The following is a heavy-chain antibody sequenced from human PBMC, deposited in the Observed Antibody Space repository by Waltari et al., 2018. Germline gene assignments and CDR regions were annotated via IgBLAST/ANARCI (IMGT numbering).Heavy chain of an antibody. CDR2: IYHSGST. CDR1: GYSISSGYY. CDR3: ARDGLLGSSWSDY. D-gene: IGHD6-13*01. J-gene: IGHJ4*02. V-gene: IGHV4-38-2*02. Sequence: QVQLQESGPGLVKPSETLSLTCAVSGYSISSGYYWGWIRQPPWKGLEWIGSIYHSGSTYYNPSLKSRFTISRDNAKNSLYLQMNSLRAEDTAVYYCARDGLLGSSWSDYWGQGTLVTVSS.